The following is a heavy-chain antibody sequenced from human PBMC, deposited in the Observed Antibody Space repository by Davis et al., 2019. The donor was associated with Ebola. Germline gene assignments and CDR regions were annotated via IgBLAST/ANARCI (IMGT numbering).Heavy chain of an antibody. CDR1: GGSISSSSYY. V-gene: IGHV4-39*07. Sequence: MPSETLSLTCTVSGGSISSSSYYWGWIRQPPGKGLEWIGSIYYSGSTYYNPSLKSRVTISVDTSKNQFSLKLSSVTAADTAVYYCASLPIVGATDWGQGTLVTVSS. CDR2: IYYSGST. D-gene: IGHD1-26*01. CDR3: ASLPIVGATD. J-gene: IGHJ4*02.